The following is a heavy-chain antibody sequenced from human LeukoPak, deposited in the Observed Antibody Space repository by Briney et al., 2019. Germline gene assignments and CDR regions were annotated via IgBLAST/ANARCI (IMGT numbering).Heavy chain of an antibody. J-gene: IGHJ4*02. V-gene: IGHV3-23*01. CDR2: ISGSGGST. CDR3: AKDGGGLKYSGSHYFDY. Sequence: GGSLRLSCAASGFTFSSYGMSWVRQAPGKGLEWVSAISGSGGSTYYADSVKGRFTISRDNSKNTLYLQMNSLRAEDTAVYYCAKDGGGLKYSGSHYFDYWGQGTLVTVSS. D-gene: IGHD1-26*01. CDR1: GFTFSSYG.